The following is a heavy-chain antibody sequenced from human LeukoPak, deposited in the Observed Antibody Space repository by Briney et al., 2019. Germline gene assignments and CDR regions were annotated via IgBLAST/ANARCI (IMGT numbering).Heavy chain of an antibody. J-gene: IGHJ4*02. CDR3: ARAYCSGGSCYFDY. CDR1: GFTFGSYS. CDR2: ISSSSSYI. V-gene: IGHV3-21*01. Sequence: PGGSLRLSCAASGFTFGSYSMNWVRQAPGKGLEWVSSISSSSSYIYYADSVKGRFTISRDNAKNSLYLQMNSLRAEDTAVYYCARAYCSGGSCYFDYWGQGTLVTVSS. D-gene: IGHD2-15*01.